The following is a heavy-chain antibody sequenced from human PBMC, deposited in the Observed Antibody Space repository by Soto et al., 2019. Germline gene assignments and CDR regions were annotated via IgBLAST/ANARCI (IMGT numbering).Heavy chain of an antibody. CDR1: GYTFSNYG. Sequence: QVQLVQSGAEVKKPGASVKVSCKTSGYTFSNYGITWVRQAPGQGLEWVGWISAKTGNTKYAQNFQGRVTMTADTSTSTASMELESLRSDDTAVYYCARVIVPHGAYDFQGSWGQGTLVTVSS. J-gene: IGHJ5*02. D-gene: IGHD5-12*01. V-gene: IGHV1-18*01. CDR3: ARVIVPHGAYDFQGS. CDR2: ISAKTGNT.